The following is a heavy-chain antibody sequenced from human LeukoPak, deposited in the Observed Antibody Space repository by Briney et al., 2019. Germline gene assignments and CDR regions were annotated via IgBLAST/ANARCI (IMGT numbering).Heavy chain of an antibody. V-gene: IGHV3-30*02. D-gene: IGHD3-10*01. Sequence: GGSLRLSCAASGFTFSSYGMHWVRQAPGKGLEWVAFIRYDGSNKYYADSVKGRFTISRDNSKNTLYLQMNSLRAEDTAVYYCAKERITMVRGVMRVSYRFDYWGQGTLVTVSS. CDR1: GFTFSSYG. CDR2: IRYDGSNK. J-gene: IGHJ4*02. CDR3: AKERITMVRGVMRVSYRFDY.